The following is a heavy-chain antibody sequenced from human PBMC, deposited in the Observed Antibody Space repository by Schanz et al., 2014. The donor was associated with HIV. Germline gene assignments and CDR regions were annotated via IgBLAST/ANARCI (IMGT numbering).Heavy chain of an antibody. J-gene: IGHJ6*02. D-gene: IGHD2-15*01. V-gene: IGHV1-18*01. Sequence: QVQLVQSGAEVKKPGASVKVSCKASGYTFISYGISWVRQAPGQGLEWMGWISAYNGNTNYAQKLQGRVTMTTDTSTSTAYMELRRLRSDDTAVYYCARWGRGCSGGSCYWGYYGMDVWGQGTTVTVSS. CDR2: ISAYNGNT. CDR3: ARWGRGCSGGSCYWGYYGMDV. CDR1: GYTFISYG.